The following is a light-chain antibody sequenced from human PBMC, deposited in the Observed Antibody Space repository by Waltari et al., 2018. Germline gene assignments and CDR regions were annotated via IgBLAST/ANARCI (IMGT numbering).Light chain of an antibody. CDR1: QGISSA. J-gene: IGKJ4*01. CDR2: DAS. Sequence: AIQLTQSPSSLSASVGDRVTITCRASQGISSALAWYQQKPGKAPKLLIYDASSLESGVLSRFSGSGSGTDFTLTISSLQPEDFATYYCQQFNNPLTFGGGTKVEIK. V-gene: IGKV1D-13*01. CDR3: QQFNNPLT.